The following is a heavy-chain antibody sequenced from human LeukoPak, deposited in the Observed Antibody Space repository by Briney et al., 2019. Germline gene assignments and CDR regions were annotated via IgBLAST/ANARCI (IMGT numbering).Heavy chain of an antibody. D-gene: IGHD5-12*01. V-gene: IGHV4-4*02. CDR2: IDHSGST. J-gene: IGHJ4*02. Sequence: SETLSLTCAVSGGSIINSNWWSWVRQPPGKGLEWLGEIDHSGSTSYNPSLKSRVTISVDTSKNQFSLKLSSVTAADTAVYYCATRGYSGYDYVPHFDYWGQGTLVTVSS. CDR3: ATRGYSGYDYVPHFDY. CDR1: GGSIINSNW.